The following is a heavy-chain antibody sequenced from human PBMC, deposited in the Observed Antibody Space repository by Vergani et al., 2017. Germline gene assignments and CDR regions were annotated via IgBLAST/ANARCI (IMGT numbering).Heavy chain of an antibody. CDR1: GFTFSLYG. D-gene: IGHD2/OR15-2a*01. V-gene: IGHV3-30*02. Sequence: QVQLVESGGGVVQPGRSLRLSCAASGFTFSLYGMHWVRQAPGKGLAWVAYIGKDGINTRYRDAVKGRFTVSRDNSKDILYLQMDRLSSADTAIYFRVKYFRDSTVGLSASWGPGTLVIVSS. CDR3: VKYFRDSTVGLSAS. J-gene: IGHJ5*02. CDR2: IGKDGINT.